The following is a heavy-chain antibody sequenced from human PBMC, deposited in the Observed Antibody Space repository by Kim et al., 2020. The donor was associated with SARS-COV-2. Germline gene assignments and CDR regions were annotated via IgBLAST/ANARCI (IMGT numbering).Heavy chain of an antibody. V-gene: IGHV3-23*01. J-gene: IGHJ4*02. CDR3: AKDGSHITMVRGVIPQHFDY. CDR2: ISGSGGST. Sequence: GGSLRLSCAASGFTFSSYAMSWVRQAPGKGLEWVSAISGSGGSTYYADSVKGRFTISRDNSKNTLYLQMNSLRAEDTAVYYCAKDGSHITMVRGVIPQHFDYWGQGTLVTVSS. D-gene: IGHD3-10*01. CDR1: GFTFSSYA.